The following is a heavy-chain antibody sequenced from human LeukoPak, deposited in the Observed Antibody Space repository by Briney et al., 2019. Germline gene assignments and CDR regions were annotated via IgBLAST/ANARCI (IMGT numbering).Heavy chain of an antibody. D-gene: IGHD2-2*01. V-gene: IGHV1-3*01. CDR3: ARGIVVKPSANWFDP. CDR1: GYTFTSYA. J-gene: IGHJ5*02. Sequence: ASVKVSCKASGYTFTSYAMHWVRQAPGRGLEWMGLINADDGNTRYSQRFQGRVTITRDTSANTAYMELSSLRFEDTAVYYCARGIVVKPSANWFDPWGQGTPVTVSS. CDR2: INADDGNT.